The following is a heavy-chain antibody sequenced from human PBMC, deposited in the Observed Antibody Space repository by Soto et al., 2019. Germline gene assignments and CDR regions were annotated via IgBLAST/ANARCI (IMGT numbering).Heavy chain of an antibody. D-gene: IGHD3-3*01. CDR2: ISAYNGNT. CDR1: GYTFTSYG. V-gene: IGHV1-18*01. Sequence: ASVKVSCKASGYTFTSYGISWVRQAPGQGLEWMGWISAYNGNTNYAQKLQGRVTMTTDTSTSTAYMELRSLRSDDTAVYYCAREITIFGVVITGDAFDICGQAPMVAV. J-gene: IGHJ3*02. CDR3: AREITIFGVVITGDAFDI.